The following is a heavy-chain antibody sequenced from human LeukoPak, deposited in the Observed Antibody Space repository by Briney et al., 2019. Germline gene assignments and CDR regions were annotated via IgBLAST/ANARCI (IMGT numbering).Heavy chain of an antibody. Sequence: GGSLRLSCAASGFTFSSYSMNWVRQAPGKGLEWVSYISSSSTIYYADSVKGRFTISRDNAKNSLYLQMNSLRAEDTAVYYCARDQGRFDYYDSSGYYRYWGQGTLVTVSS. CDR3: ARDQGRFDYYDSSGYYRY. CDR1: GFTFSSYS. CDR2: ISSSSTI. D-gene: IGHD3-22*01. V-gene: IGHV3-48*01. J-gene: IGHJ4*02.